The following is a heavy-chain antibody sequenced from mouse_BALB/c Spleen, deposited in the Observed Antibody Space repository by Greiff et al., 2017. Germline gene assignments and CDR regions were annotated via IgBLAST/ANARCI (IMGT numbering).Heavy chain of an antibody. CDR2: ISNGGGST. D-gene: IGHD2-4*01. CDR1: GFTFSSYT. V-gene: IGHV5-12-2*01. CDR3: ARYYDYDFDY. J-gene: IGHJ2*01. Sequence: EVKVVESGGGLVQPGGSLKLSCAASGFTFSSYTMSWVRQTPEKRLEWVAYISNGGGSTYYPDTVKGRFTISRDNAKNTLYLQMSSLKSEDTAMYYCARYYDYDFDYWGQGTTLTVSS.